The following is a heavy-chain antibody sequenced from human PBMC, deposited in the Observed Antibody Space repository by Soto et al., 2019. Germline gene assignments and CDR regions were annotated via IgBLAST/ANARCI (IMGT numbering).Heavy chain of an antibody. Sequence: GGSLRLSCAASGFTFSDHYMDWVRQAPGKGLEWVGRTRNKVNSYTTEYAASVKGRFTISRDDSKNSLYLQMNSLKTEDTAVYYCARDLSDWGQGTLVTVSS. V-gene: IGHV3-72*01. CDR2: TRNKVNSYTT. J-gene: IGHJ4*02. CDR1: GFTFSDHY. CDR3: ARDLSD.